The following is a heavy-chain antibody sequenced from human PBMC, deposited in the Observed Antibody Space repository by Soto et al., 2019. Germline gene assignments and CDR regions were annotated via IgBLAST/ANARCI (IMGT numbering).Heavy chain of an antibody. Sequence: PSETLSLTCTVSGDSMSSSNWWNWVRQPPGKGLERIGEAHHSGRTNYNPYLKSRVTISVDRSQNRFSLKLSSVTAADTAVYYCARSEATALDYWGQGTLVTVSS. V-gene: IGHV4-4*02. CDR3: ARSEATALDY. CDR1: GDSMSSSNW. CDR2: AHHSGRT. J-gene: IGHJ4*02.